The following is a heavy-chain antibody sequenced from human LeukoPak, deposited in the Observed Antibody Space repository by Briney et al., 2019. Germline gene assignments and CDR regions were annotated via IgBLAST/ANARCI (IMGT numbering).Heavy chain of an antibody. D-gene: IGHD1-14*01. V-gene: IGHV4-4*02. CDR3: AREILGGFNPGAY. Sequence: SETLSLTCTVSLDSTTSNFWSWGRQSPGKGLEWIGEIHRSGSPNYNPSLQSRVTISIDRSRNQIALELSSVTAADTAVYYCAREILGGFNPGAYWGQGTLVTVSS. CDR1: LDSTTSNF. CDR2: IHRSGSP. J-gene: IGHJ4*02.